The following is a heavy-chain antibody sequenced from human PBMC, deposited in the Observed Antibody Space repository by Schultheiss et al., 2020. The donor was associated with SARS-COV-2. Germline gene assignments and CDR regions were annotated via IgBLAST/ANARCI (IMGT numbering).Heavy chain of an antibody. D-gene: IGHD1-26*01. V-gene: IGHV3-7*01. CDR2: INQDGSEK. J-gene: IGHJ4*02. CDR3: ATRGSCIDY. CDR1: GFTFSSYW. Sequence: GESLKISCAASGFTFSSYWMSWVRQAPGKGLEWVANINQDGSEKYYVDSVKGRFTISRDNAKNSLYLQMNSLRAEDTAVYYCATRGSCIDYWGQGTLVTVSS.